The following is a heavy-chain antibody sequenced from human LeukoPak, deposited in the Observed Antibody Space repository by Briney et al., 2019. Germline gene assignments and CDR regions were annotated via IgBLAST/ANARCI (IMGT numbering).Heavy chain of an antibody. V-gene: IGHV3-43D*03. CDR3: AKGLRYYYYMDV. CDR1: GFTFDDYA. CDR2: ISWDGGST. D-gene: IGHD4-17*01. J-gene: IGHJ6*03. Sequence: GGSLRLSCAASGFTFDDYAMHWVRQAPGKGLEWVSLISWDGGSTYYADSVKGRFTISKDNSKNSLYLQMNSLRAEDTAVYYCAKGLRYYYYMDVWGKGTTVTISS.